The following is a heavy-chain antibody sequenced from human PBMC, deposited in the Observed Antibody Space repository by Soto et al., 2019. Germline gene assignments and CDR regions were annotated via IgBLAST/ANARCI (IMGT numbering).Heavy chain of an antibody. J-gene: IGHJ1*01. CDR3: SKFKYSTSVRYLQH. CDR2: IYPGDSDT. V-gene: IGHV5-51*01. CDR1: GYSFTWIGYW. D-gene: IGHD6-6*01. Sequence: PGESLKISCKVSGYSFTWIGYWIGWVRQLPGKGLEWIGIIYPGDSDTRYSPSFQGQVTISADKSISTAYLQWTSLKASDTAIYYCSKFKYSTSVRYLQHWGQGTPVTVSS.